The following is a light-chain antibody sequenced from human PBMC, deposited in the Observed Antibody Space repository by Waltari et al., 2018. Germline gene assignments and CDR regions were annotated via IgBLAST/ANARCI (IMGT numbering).Light chain of an antibody. CDR2: HTS. CDR3: QQYGRSPPGGSLT. V-gene: IGKV3-20*01. Sequence: EIMLTQSPGTLSLSPGERASLSCRASQSLSNNYLAWYQQKPGQAPRLLIYHTSSRGTGIPDRFSGSGSVTDFTLTISRLEPEDFAVYYCQQYGRSPPGGSLTFGGGTKVAIK. J-gene: IGKJ4*01. CDR1: QSLSNNY.